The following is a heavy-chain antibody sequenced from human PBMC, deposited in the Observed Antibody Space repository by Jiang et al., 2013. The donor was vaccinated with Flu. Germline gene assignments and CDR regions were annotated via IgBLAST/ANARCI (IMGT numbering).Heavy chain of an antibody. V-gene: IGHV4-39*01. D-gene: IGHD5-18*01. CDR2: IYYSGST. Sequence: GPGLVKPSETLSLTCSVSGGSISSSRYFWGWIRQPPGKGLEWIGSIYYSGSTYYNPSLKSRVTISLDTSRNQFSLKLNSVTAADTAVYYCARLLAMATHYYFDHWGQGTLVTVSS. CDR1: GGSISSSRYF. J-gene: IGHJ4*02. CDR3: ARLLAMATHYYFDH.